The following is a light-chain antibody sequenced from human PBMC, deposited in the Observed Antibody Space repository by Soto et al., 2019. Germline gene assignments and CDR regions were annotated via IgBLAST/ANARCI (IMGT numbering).Light chain of an antibody. CDR2: GAS. CDR1: QDVSSD. J-gene: IGKJ1*01. V-gene: IGKV1-6*01. Sequence: IQMTQSTSSLSASVGDRVTITCRASQDVSSDVGWYQQTPGKGPKXLISGASRLQSGVPSRFSGSGSGAAGTLTITSLRPEDAYTYYGLQNHNYPRTFGQGTKVDIK. CDR3: LQNHNYPRT.